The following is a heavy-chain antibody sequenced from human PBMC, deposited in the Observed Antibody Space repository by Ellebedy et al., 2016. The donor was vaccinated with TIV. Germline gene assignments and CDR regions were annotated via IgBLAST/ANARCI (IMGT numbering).Heavy chain of an antibody. J-gene: IGHJ5*02. CDR3: ARAQPGNWFNP. D-gene: IGHD1-14*01. CDR2: IKQDGSEK. CDR1: GFTFSSYW. Sequence: GESLKISXAASGFTFSSYWMSWVRQAPGKGLEWVANIKQDGSEKYYVDSVKARFTVSRDNTKNSLSLQMNSLRAEDTAVYYCARAQPGNWFNPWGQGTLVTVSS. V-gene: IGHV3-7*05.